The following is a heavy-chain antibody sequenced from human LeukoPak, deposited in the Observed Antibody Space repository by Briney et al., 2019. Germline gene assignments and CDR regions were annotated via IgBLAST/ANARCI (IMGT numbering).Heavy chain of an antibody. CDR2: INTSGGST. CDR1: GYTFTYYY. J-gene: IGHJ4*02. CDR3: ARPLTSAAGSYEFVY. D-gene: IGHD6-13*01. Sequence: ASVKVSCKASGYTFTYYYMHWVRQAPGQGLKWMAIINTSGGSTNYAQKFQGRLTVTRDTSTSTVYMELSSLRSEDTALYYCARPLTSAAGSYEFVYWGQGTLVTVFS. V-gene: IGHV1-46*01.